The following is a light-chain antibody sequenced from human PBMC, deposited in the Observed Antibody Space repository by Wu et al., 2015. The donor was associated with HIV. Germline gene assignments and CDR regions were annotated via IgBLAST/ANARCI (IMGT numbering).Light chain of an antibody. J-gene: IGKJ1*01. CDR1: QSVSSN. Sequence: EIVMTQSPATLSVSPGERATLSCRASQSVSSNLAWYQQRPGQAPRLLIYGASTRATGIPDRFSGSGSETEFTLTIRSLQSEDFAVYYCQQYNDWPPWTFGQGTKVEIK. CDR2: GAS. CDR3: QQYNDWPPWT. V-gene: IGKV3-15*01.